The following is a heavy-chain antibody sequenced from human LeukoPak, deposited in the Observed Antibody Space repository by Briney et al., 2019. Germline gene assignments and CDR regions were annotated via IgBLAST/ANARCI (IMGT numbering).Heavy chain of an antibody. CDR3: ARGHDFVWGSYRTSFDY. Sequence: ASVKVFCKASGYTFTSYTITWVRRAPGQGLEWMGWISAYNGNTNYAQKFQDRVTMTTDTSTSTAYMELRSLRSDDTAVYYCARGHDFVWGSYRTSFDYWGQGTLVTVSS. J-gene: IGHJ4*02. V-gene: IGHV1-18*04. D-gene: IGHD3-16*02. CDR2: ISAYNGNT. CDR1: GYTFTSYT.